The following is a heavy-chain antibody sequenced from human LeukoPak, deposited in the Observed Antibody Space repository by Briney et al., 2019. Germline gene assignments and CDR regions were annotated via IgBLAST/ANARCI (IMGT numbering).Heavy chain of an antibody. V-gene: IGHV4-34*01. J-gene: IGHJ4*02. D-gene: IGHD6-19*01. Sequence: SETLCLTCTVSGGSISSYYWSWIRQPPGKGLEWIGEINHSGSTNYNPSLKSRVTISVDTSKNQFSLKLSSVTAADTAVYYCARGPRQNSSFYVWGQGTLVNVSS. CDR2: INHSGST. CDR3: ARGPRQNSSFYV. CDR1: GGSISSYY.